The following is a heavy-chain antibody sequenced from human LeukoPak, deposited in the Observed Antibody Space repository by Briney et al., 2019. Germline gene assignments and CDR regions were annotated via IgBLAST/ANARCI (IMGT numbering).Heavy chain of an antibody. J-gene: IGHJ5*02. V-gene: IGHV4-38-2*01. Sequence: SETLSLTCAVSGYSISSGYYWGWIRQSPGKGLEWIGSIYHSGSTYYNPSLKSRVTISVDTSKNQFSLKLSSVTAADTAVYYCARIGYCSSTSCWRFDPWGQGTLVTVSS. CDR1: GYSISSGYY. CDR3: ARIGYCSSTSCWRFDP. D-gene: IGHD2-2*01. CDR2: IYHSGST.